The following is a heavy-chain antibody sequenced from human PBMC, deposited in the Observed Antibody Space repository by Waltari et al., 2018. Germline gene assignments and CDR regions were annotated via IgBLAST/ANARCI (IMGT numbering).Heavy chain of an antibody. CDR2: IYYSGNT. CDR1: SGAISSSGYY. CDR3: AKVWKNYRTDY. J-gene: IGHJ4*02. D-gene: IGHD3-16*02. V-gene: IGHV4-39*07. Sequence: QLQLQESGPGLVKPSETLSLTCLATSGAISSSGYYWGGIRQPPGKGLEWMGGIYYSGNTYYNPSLKNRVTISVDTSKNQFSLKVTSVTAADTAVYYCAKVWKNYRTDYWGQGTLVTVSS.